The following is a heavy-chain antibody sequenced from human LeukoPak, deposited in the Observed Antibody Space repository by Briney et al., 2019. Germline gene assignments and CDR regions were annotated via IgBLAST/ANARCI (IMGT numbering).Heavy chain of an antibody. CDR1: GGSINSYY. Sequence: SETLSLTCTVSGGSINSYYWSWIRQPPGKGLEWIGFIHDSGSTNYNPSLKSRVTMSVDTSKNYFSLKLNSVTAVDTAVYYCARATTTVISRASAFNIWGQGTMVTVSS. V-gene: IGHV4-59*01. CDR2: IHDSGST. D-gene: IGHD4-17*01. J-gene: IGHJ3*02. CDR3: ARATTTVISRASAFNI.